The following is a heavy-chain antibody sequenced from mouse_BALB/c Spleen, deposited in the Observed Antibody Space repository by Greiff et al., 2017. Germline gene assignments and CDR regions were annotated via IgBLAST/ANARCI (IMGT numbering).Heavy chain of an antibody. V-gene: IGHV1-7*01. CDR3: ARSKFITTATTAMDD. Sequence: QVQLQQSGAELAKPGASVKMSCKASGYTFTSYWMHWVKQRPGQGLEWIGYINPSTGYTEYNQKFKDKATLTADKSSSTAYMQLSSLTSEDSAVYYCARSKFITTATTAMDDWGQGTSVTVSS. CDR1: GYTFTSYW. D-gene: IGHD1-2*01. CDR2: INPSTGYT. J-gene: IGHJ4*01.